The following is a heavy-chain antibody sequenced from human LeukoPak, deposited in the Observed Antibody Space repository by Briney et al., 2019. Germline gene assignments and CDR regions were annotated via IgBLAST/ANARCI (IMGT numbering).Heavy chain of an antibody. CDR2: ISSSSSYI. CDR1: GFTFSSYS. CDR3: AKDGGKAVGASSNGFDI. V-gene: IGHV3-21*01. D-gene: IGHD1-26*01. J-gene: IGHJ3*02. Sequence: PGGSLRLSCAASGFTFSSYSMNWVRQAPGKGLEWVSSISSSSSYIYYAASVKGRSTISRAKPKTTCDLQMNSLRAEDTAVYYCAKDGGKAVGASSNGFDIWGQGTMVTVSS.